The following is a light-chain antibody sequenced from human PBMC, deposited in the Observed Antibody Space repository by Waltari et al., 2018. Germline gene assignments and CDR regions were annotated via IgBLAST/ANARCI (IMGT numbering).Light chain of an antibody. Sequence: IKLTKSLSTLSESVGDRLTITCRASQSIRNWLAWYQQKPGRAPKLLIYQASNLESGVPSRFSGSGSGSQFTLTISSLQPDDFATYYCQQYNNYFWTFGQGTKVEIK. CDR3: QQYNNYFWT. V-gene: IGKV1-5*03. CDR1: QSIRNW. J-gene: IGKJ1*01. CDR2: QAS.